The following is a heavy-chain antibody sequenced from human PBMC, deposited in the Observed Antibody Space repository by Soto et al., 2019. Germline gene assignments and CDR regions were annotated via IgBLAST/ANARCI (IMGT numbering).Heavy chain of an antibody. CDR1: GGSISSSSYY. D-gene: IGHD3-10*01. Sequence: PSETLSLTCIVSGGSISSSSYYWGWIRQSPGKGLEWIGSMYYSGSTYYNPSLKSRVTISVDTSKNQFSLKLSSVTAADTAVYYCARGSRVRGVIIGNWFDPWGQGTLVTVSS. J-gene: IGHJ5*02. CDR3: ARGSRVRGVIIGNWFDP. CDR2: MYYSGST. V-gene: IGHV4-39*07.